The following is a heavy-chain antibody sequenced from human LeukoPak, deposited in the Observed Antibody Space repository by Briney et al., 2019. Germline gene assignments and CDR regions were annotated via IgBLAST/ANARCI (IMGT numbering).Heavy chain of an antibody. V-gene: IGHV4-59*08. CDR3: ARLGPARYCGGIGACAFDI. CDR2: IYYSGST. Sequence: SETLSLTCTVSGGSISSYYWSWIRQLPGKGLEWIGYIYYSGSTNYNPSLKSRVTISVDTSKNQFSLKLSSVTAADTAVYYCARLGPARYCGGIGACAFDIWGQGTMVTVSS. J-gene: IGHJ3*02. CDR1: GGSISSYY. D-gene: IGHD2-21*01.